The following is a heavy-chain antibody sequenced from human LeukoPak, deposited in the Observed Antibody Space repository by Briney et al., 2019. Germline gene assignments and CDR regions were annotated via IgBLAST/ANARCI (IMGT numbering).Heavy chain of an antibody. Sequence: PGGSLRLSCAASGFTVSSNYMSWVRQAPGKGLEWVSVIYSGGSTYYADSVKGRFTISRDNSKNTLYPQMNSLRVEDTAVYYCAREIYCSASSCTGGVFDIWGQGTMVTVSS. V-gene: IGHV3-53*01. CDR3: AREIYCSASSCTGGVFDI. CDR2: IYSGGST. D-gene: IGHD2-15*01. CDR1: GFTVSSNY. J-gene: IGHJ3*02.